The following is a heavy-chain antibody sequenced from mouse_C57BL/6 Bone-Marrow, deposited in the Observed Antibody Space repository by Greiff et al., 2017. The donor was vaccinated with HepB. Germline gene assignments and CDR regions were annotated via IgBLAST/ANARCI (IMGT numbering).Heavy chain of an antibody. CDR3: ARRYYGSSRFAY. J-gene: IGHJ3*01. D-gene: IGHD1-1*01. CDR1: GYTFTSYW. Sequence: VQLQQPGTELLKPGASVKLSCKASGYTFTSYWMHWVKQRPGQGLEWIGNITPSNGGTNYNEKFKSKATLTVDKSSSTAYMQLSSLTSEDAAVYYCARRYYGSSRFAYWGQGTLVTVSA. CDR2: ITPSNGGT. V-gene: IGHV1-53*01.